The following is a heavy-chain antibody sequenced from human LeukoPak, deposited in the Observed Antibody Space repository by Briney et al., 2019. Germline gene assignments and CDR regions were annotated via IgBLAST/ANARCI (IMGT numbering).Heavy chain of an antibody. J-gene: IGHJ4*02. Sequence: GGSLRLSCSVSGFTFSSYAMHWVRQAPRKGLEYVSAISTNGGSTYYADSVKGRFTISRDNSKNTLYLQMSSLRAEDTAVYYCAREGYYAFEHWGQGTLVTVSS. CDR1: GFTFSSYA. V-gene: IGHV3-64D*06. D-gene: IGHD3-22*01. CDR2: ISTNGGST. CDR3: AREGYYAFEH.